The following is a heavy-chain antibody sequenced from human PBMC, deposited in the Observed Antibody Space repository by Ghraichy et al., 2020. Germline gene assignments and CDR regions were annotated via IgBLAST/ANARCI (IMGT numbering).Heavy chain of an antibody. CDR2: VEHSGSP. Sequence: SETLSLTCSVYGGSFSVYYWTWIRQPPGKGLEWIGEVEHSGSPNYIPSLKSRVTMSVDTSKNQFSLKLRSVTAADTAVYFCARGTRLDSVVYFDFWGQGVLVTVSS. CDR1: GGSFSVYY. V-gene: IGHV4-34*01. J-gene: IGHJ4*02. CDR3: ARGTRLDSVVYFDF.